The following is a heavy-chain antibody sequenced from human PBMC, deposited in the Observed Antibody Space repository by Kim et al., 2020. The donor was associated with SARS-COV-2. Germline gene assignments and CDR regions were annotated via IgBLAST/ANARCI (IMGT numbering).Heavy chain of an antibody. D-gene: IGHD2-15*01. CDR2: IYYSGST. V-gene: IGHV4-31*03. Sequence: SETLSLTCTVSGGSISSGGYYWSWIRQHPGKGLEWIGYIYYSGSTYYNPSLKSRVTISVDTSKNQFSLKLSSVTAADTAVYYCARDSLDCSGGSCYYYYGMDVWGQGTTVTVSS. CDR3: ARDSLDCSGGSCYYYYGMDV. CDR1: GGSISSGGYY. J-gene: IGHJ6*02.